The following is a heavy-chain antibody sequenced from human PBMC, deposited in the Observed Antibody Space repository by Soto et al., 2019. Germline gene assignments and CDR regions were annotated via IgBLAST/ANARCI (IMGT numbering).Heavy chain of an antibody. CDR2: IYYSGST. D-gene: IGHD3-22*01. V-gene: IGHV4-39*01. J-gene: IGHJ4*02. CDR1: GGSISSSSYY. Sequence: SETLSLTCTVSGGSISSSSYYWGWIRQPPGKGLEWIGSIYYSGSTYYNPSLKSRVTISVDTSKNQFSLKLSSVTAADTAVYYCARQDTSGYAFGYWGQGTLVTVSS. CDR3: ARQDTSGYAFGY.